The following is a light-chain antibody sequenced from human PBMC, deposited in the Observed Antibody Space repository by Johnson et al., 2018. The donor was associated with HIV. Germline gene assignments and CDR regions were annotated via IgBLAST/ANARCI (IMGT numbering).Light chain of an antibody. J-gene: IGLJ1*01. CDR2: ENN. Sequence: QSVLTQPPSVSAAPGQKVTISCSGSSSNIGKNYVSWYQQLPGTAPKVLIYENNKRPSGIPDRFSGSKSGASATLGITGLQTGDEADYYCETWDSSLIAGVFGTGTTVTVL. CDR1: SSNIGKNY. V-gene: IGLV1-51*02. CDR3: ETWDSSLIAGV.